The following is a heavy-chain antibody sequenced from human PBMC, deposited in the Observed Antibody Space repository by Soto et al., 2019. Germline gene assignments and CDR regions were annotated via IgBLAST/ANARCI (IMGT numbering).Heavy chain of an antibody. CDR3: PRAPSAYSRGYGMDV. CDR1: GGSISRYY. Sequence: PSETLSLTCTVSGGSISRYYWSWIRQPPGKGLEWIGYVYYSGTTNYNPSLRSRVTISVDTSNNQFSLRLSSVTAADTAVYYCPRAPSAYSRGYGMDVWGQGTTVTVSS. CDR2: VYYSGTT. J-gene: IGHJ6*02. D-gene: IGHD5-18*01. V-gene: IGHV4-59*01.